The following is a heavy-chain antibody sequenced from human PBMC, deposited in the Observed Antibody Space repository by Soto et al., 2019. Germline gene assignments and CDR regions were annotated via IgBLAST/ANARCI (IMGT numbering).Heavy chain of an antibody. V-gene: IGHV1-3*01. CDR3: ARPNDSSGSLDY. J-gene: IGHJ4*02. CDR2: INAGNGNT. CDR1: GYTFTSYA. D-gene: IGHD3-22*01. Sequence: ASVKVSCKASGYTFTSYAMHWVRQAPGQRLEWMGWINAGNGNTKYSQKFQGRVTITRDTSASTAYMELSSLRSEDTAVYYCARPNDSSGSLDYWGQGTLVTVSS.